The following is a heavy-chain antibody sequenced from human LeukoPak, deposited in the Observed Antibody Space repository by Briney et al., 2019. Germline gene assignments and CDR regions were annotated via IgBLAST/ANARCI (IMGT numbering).Heavy chain of an antibody. CDR3: ARVNSGSHFDY. D-gene: IGHD1-26*01. CDR1: GFSLSASGMR. J-gene: IGHJ4*02. CDR2: IDWDDDK. Sequence: SGPTLVNLTQTLTLTCTFSGFSLSASGMRVSWIRQPPGKALEWLARIDWDDDKFYSASLKTRLTISKDTSKNLVVLTMTNMDPVDTATYYCARVNSGSHFDYWGQGTLVTVSS. V-gene: IGHV2-70*04.